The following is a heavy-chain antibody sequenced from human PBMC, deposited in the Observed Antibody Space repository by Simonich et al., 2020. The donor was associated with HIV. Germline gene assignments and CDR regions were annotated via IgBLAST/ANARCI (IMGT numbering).Heavy chain of an antibody. D-gene: IGHD2-2*01. V-gene: IGHV3-21*01. Sequence: DVQLVESGGVLVKPGGSLRLSCAASGFTFSSYIRNWIRQAPGKGLEGVSSISSSSSYIDHADSVKGRFAISRDNAKNTLYLQRNSLRAEDTAVYYCARDGRKGSSTSCSDYWGQGTLVTVSS. CDR3: ARDGRKGSSTSCSDY. CDR2: ISSSSSYI. J-gene: IGHJ4*02. CDR1: GFTFSSYI.